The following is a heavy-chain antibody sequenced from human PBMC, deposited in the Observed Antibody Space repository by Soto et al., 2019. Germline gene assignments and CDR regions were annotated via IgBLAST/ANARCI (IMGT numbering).Heavy chain of an antibody. CDR1: GFTFRSYG. CDR2: IWYDGSNK. V-gene: IGHV3-33*01. CDR3: ARTYYDFWSGYYTAYYYGMDV. D-gene: IGHD3-3*01. J-gene: IGHJ6*02. Sequence: GGSLRLSCTESGFTFRSYGMHWVRQAPGKGLEWVAVIWYDGSNKYYADSVKGRFTISRDNSKNTLYLQMNSLRAEDTAVYYCARTYYDFWSGYYTAYYYGMDVWGQGTTVTVSS.